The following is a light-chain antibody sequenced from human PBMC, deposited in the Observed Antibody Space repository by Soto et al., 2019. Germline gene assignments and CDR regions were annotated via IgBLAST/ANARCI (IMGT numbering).Light chain of an antibody. CDR1: QSVSNNY. CDR3: QQYGSSPYT. V-gene: IGKV3-20*01. CDR2: GAS. J-gene: IGKJ2*01. Sequence: EIVLTQSPGTLSLSPGERATLSCRASQSVSNNYLAWYQQKPGQAPRLLIYGASSRATGIPDRFSGSGSGTDFTLTISRLEPEDFAVYYCQQYGSSPYTCGQGTKLEIK.